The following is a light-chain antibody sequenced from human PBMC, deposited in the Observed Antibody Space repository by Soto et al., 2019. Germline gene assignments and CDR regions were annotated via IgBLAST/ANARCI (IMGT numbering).Light chain of an antibody. V-gene: IGKV3-20*01. J-gene: IGKJ1*01. CDR3: QQYGSSPST. Sequence: EIVLPQSPGTLSLSPGERANLSCRASQSVSSNYITRYQQKPGQAPRRLIFGASSRATGIPDRFSGSGSGTDFTLTISRLEPEDFAVYYCQQYGSSPSTFGQGTKVDIK. CDR2: GAS. CDR1: QSVSSNY.